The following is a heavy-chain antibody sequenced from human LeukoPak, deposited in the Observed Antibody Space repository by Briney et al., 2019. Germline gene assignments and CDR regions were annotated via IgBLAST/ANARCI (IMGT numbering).Heavy chain of an antibody. Sequence: GGSLRLSCAASGFTASSNYMTWVRQAPGKGLEWVSLIYSGGSTYYADSVKGRFTISRDDSKNTLYLQVNSLRAEDTAVYYCASPFREGYYYGMDVWGQGTTVTVSS. CDR2: IYSGGST. J-gene: IGHJ6*02. CDR3: ASPFREGYYYGMDV. CDR1: GFTASSNY. D-gene: IGHD3-10*01. V-gene: IGHV3-66*01.